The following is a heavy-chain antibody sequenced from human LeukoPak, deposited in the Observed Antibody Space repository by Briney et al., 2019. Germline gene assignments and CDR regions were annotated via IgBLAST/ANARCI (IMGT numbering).Heavy chain of an antibody. D-gene: IGHD3-22*01. J-gene: IGHJ4*02. CDR3: ARLRGYYPTYFDY. CDR1: GGSFSGYY. CDR2: INHSGST. Sequence: PSETLSLTCAVYGGSFSGYYWSWIRQPPGKGLEWIGEINHSGSTNYNPSLKSRVTISVDTSKNQFSLKLSSVTAADTAVYYCARLRGYYPTYFDYWGQGTLVTVSS. V-gene: IGHV4-34*01.